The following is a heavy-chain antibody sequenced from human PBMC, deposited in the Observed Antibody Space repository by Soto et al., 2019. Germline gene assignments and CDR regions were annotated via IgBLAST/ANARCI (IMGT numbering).Heavy chain of an antibody. Sequence: SETLSLTCTVSGGSISSSTYSWSWIRQPPGKGLEWIGYIYHSGSTYYNPSLKSRVTISVDKSKNQFSLKLSSVTAADTAVYYCARGGSNLDYGMDVWGQGTTVTVSS. CDR3: ARGGSNLDYGMDV. D-gene: IGHD4-4*01. V-gene: IGHV4-30-2*01. CDR1: GGSISSSTYS. J-gene: IGHJ6*02. CDR2: IYHSGST.